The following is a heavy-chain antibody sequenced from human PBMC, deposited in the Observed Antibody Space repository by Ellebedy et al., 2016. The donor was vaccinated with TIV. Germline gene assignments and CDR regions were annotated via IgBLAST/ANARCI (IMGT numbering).Heavy chain of an antibody. J-gene: IGHJ4*02. V-gene: IGHV1-46*01. CDR2: IDPSGGGT. Sequence: ASVKVSCKASGYTFTSYFLHWVRQAPGQGLEWMGIIDPSGGGTTYAQKFQGRLNVTRDTSTSTVYMELSGLRCDDTAAYYCATYGSGTYASFDKWGPGTLVSVSS. D-gene: IGHD3-10*01. CDR3: ATYGSGTYASFDK. CDR1: GYTFTSYF.